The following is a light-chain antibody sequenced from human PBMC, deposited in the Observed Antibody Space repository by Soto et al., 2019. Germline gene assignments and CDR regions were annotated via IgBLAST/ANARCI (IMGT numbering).Light chain of an antibody. CDR3: QQYDTAALT. CDR1: RGISNY. V-gene: IGKV1-27*01. CDR2: GAS. J-gene: IGKJ4*01. Sequence: DIQVTQSPSSLSASLGDRVSITCRASRGISNYLAWYQPKPGQVPRLLISGASTLHTGVPSRFSGSGSGTDFTLTITSLQPEDIVTYFCQQYDTAALTFGGGTKVEI.